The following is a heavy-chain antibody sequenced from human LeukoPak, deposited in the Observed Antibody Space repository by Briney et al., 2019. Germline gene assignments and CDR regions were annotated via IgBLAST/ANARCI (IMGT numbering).Heavy chain of an antibody. V-gene: IGHV5-51*01. CDR2: IYPGDSDT. CDR1: GYSFTSYW. CDR3: ARTHCSSTSCYMFPGYYFDY. D-gene: IGHD2-2*02. Sequence: GESLKISCKGSGYSFTSYWIGWARQMPGKGLEWMGIIYPGDSDTRYSPSFQGQVTISADKSISTAYLQWSSLKASDTAMYYCARTHCSSTSCYMFPGYYFDYWGQGTLVTVSS. J-gene: IGHJ4*02.